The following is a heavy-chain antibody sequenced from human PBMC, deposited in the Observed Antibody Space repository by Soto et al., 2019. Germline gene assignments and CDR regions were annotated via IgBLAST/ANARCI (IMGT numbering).Heavy chain of an antibody. V-gene: IGHV3-23*01. CDR1: GFTVRSYA. CDR3: AKRGAAAGPYYYYGMDV. CDR2: ISGSGGST. D-gene: IGHD6-13*01. J-gene: IGHJ6*02. Sequence: GASLRLSCAASGFTVRSYAMSWVRQAPGTGLEWVSAISGSGGSTYYADSVKGRFTISRDNSKNTLYLQMNSLRAEDTAVYYCAKRGAAAGPYYYYGMDVWVQGTTVTGFS.